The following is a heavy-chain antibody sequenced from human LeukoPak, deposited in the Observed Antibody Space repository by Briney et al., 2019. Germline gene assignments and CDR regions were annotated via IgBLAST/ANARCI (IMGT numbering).Heavy chain of an antibody. CDR3: ARGVGYDDTLGSYYGFFDY. CDR2: IYHSGST. CDR1: GYSISSGYY. J-gene: IGHJ4*02. D-gene: IGHD3-22*01. V-gene: IGHV4-38-2*02. Sequence: SETLSLTCTVSGYSISSGYYWGWIRQPPGEGLEWIGSIYHSGSTYYNPSLKSRVTISVDTSKNQFSLKLSSVTAADTAVYFCARGVGYDDTLGSYYGFFDYWGQGTLVAVSS.